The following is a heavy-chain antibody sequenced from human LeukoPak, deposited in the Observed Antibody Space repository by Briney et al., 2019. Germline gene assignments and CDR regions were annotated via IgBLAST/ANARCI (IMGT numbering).Heavy chain of an antibody. CDR3: ARDARGAVAGTSDY. D-gene: IGHD6-19*01. Sequence: GGSLRLSCAASGFTFSSYSMSWVRQAPGKGLEWVANIKQDGSEKYYVDSVKGRFTISRDNAKNSLYLQMNSLRAEDTAVYYCARDARGAVAGTSDYWGQGTLVTVSS. CDR2: IKQDGSEK. V-gene: IGHV3-7*01. CDR1: GFTFSSYS. J-gene: IGHJ4*02.